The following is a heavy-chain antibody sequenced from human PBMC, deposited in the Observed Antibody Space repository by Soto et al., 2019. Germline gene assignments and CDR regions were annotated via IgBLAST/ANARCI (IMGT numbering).Heavy chain of an antibody. Sequence: QVQLVQSGAEVKKHGSSVKVSCKASGGTFSSYTIIWVRQAPGQGLEWMGRIIPILGIANYAQKFQGRVTITADKTTSTAYMELSSLRSEDTAVYYCASSDSVVVTAAMHPECMDVWGQGTTVTVSS. V-gene: IGHV1-69*02. CDR2: IIPILGIA. CDR1: GGTFSSYT. J-gene: IGHJ6*02. CDR3: ASSDSVVVTAAMHPECMDV. D-gene: IGHD2-2*01.